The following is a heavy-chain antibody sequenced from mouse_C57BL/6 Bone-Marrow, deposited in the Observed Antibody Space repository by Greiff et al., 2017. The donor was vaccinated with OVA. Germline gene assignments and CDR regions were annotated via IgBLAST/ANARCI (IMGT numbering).Heavy chain of an antibody. V-gene: IGHV1-55*01. Sequence: QVQLQQPGAELVKPGASVKMSCKASGYTFTSYWITWVKQSPGQGLEWIGDIYPGSGSTSYNEKFKSKATLTVDTSSSTAYMQLSSLTSEDSAVYYGARFPYSNYSGFAYWGQGTLVTVSA. J-gene: IGHJ3*01. CDR1: GYTFTSYW. CDR3: ARFPYSNYSGFAY. CDR2: IYPGSGST. D-gene: IGHD2-5*01.